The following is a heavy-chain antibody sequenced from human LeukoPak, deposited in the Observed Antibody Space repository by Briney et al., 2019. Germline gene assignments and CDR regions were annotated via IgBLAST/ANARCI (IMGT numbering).Heavy chain of an antibody. Sequence: SETLSLTCTVSGGSISSSSYYWGWIRQXXXXXXXXXGXIYYSGSTYYNPSLKSRVTISVDTSKNQFSLKLHSVTAADTAVYYCARHHQEQLVPKYNWFDPWGQGTLVTVSS. V-gene: IGHV4-39*01. CDR3: ARHHQEQLVPKYNWFDP. CDR2: IYYSGST. J-gene: IGHJ5*02. CDR1: GGSISSSSYY. D-gene: IGHD6-13*01.